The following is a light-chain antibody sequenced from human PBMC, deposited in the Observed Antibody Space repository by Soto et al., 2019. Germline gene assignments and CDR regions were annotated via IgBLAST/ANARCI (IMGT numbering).Light chain of an antibody. V-gene: IGKV1-5*01. CDR3: QQLNSYPRSIT. Sequence: DIQMTQSPSTLPASVGDRVTITCRASQSISSLLAWYQQKPGKAPKLLIYDASSLESGVPSRFSGSGSGTEFTLTISSLQPDDFATYYCQQLNSYPRSITFGQGTRLEIK. CDR1: QSISSL. CDR2: DAS. J-gene: IGKJ5*01.